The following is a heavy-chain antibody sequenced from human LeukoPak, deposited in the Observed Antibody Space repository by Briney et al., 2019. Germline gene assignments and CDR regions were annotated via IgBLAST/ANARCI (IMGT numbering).Heavy chain of an antibody. CDR2: ISSSGSTI. D-gene: IGHD5-24*01. CDR1: GFTFSSYE. Sequence: GGSLRLSCAASGFTFSSYEMNWVRQAPGKGLEWVSYISSSGSTIYYADSVKGRFTISRDNAKNSLYLQMNSLRAEDTAVYYCARWLQFSPTYGAFDIWGQGTMVTVSS. CDR3: ARWLQFSPTYGAFDI. J-gene: IGHJ3*02. V-gene: IGHV3-48*03.